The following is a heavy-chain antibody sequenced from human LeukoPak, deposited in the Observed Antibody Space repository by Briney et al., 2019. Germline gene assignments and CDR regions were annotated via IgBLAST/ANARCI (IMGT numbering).Heavy chain of an antibody. J-gene: IGHJ6*02. D-gene: IGHD3-3*01. CDR3: ARAGPTPNNDFWSGYISAYYYGMDV. V-gene: IGHV4-31*03. CDR2: IYYSGST. CDR1: GGSITSGGDY. Sequence: SETLSLTCTVSGGSITSGGDYWSWIRQHPVKGLEWFGYIYYSGSTYYNPSLKSRVNRSVDTSKNQYSLMLSSVNAADTAVYYGARAGPTPNNDFWSGYISAYYYGMDVWGQGTTVTVSS.